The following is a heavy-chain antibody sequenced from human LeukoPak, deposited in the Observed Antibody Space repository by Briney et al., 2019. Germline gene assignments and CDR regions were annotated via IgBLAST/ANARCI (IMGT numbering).Heavy chain of an antibody. Sequence: GGSLRLSFAASGFTFTSHWMSWVRQAPGKGLEWVANIKEDATEKYYLDSVKGRFTISRDSSKNTLYLQMNSLRAEDTAVYYCASPGYCSGSSCYSGYFQHWGQGTLVTVSS. D-gene: IGHD2-15*01. CDR2: IKEDATEK. CDR1: GFTFTSHW. CDR3: ASPGYCSGSSCYSGYFQH. J-gene: IGHJ1*01. V-gene: IGHV3-7*03.